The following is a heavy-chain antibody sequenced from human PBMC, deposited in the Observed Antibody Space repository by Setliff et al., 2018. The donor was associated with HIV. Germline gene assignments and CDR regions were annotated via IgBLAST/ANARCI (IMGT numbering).Heavy chain of an antibody. V-gene: IGHV4-61*02. CDR3: ARNSQKGIQPLLLAS. CDR1: NGSISSGTFY. CDR2: INTSGST. D-gene: IGHD1-1*01. Sequence: SETLSLTCTVSNGSISSGTFYWNWIRQPAGKGLEWIGRINTSGSTNYTPSLKSRVTISVDKSQNQFSLMLDSVTAADTAVYYCARNSQKGIQPLLLASWGPGTLVTVSS. J-gene: IGHJ4*02.